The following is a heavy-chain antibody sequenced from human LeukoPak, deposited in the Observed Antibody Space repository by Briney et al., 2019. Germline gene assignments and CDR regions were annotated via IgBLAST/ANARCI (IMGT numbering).Heavy chain of an antibody. CDR3: AKDKGLSSSWGWDYYYGMDV. CDR1: GFTFSSYA. D-gene: IGHD6-13*01. CDR2: ISGSGGST. V-gene: IGHV3-23*01. Sequence: GGSQRLSCAASGFTFSSYAMSWVRQAPGKGLEWVSAISGSGGSTYYADSVKGRFTISRDNSKNTLYLQMNSLRAEDTAVYYCAKDKGLSSSWGWDYYYGMDVWGQGTTVTVSS. J-gene: IGHJ6*02.